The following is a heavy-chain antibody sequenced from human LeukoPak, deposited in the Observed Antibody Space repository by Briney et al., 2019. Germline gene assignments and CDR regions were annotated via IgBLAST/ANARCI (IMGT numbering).Heavy chain of an antibody. CDR1: GGSISSSSYY. Sequence: PSETLSLTCTVSGGSISSSSYYWGWIRQPPGKGLEWIGSIYYSGSTYYNPSLKSRVTISVDTSKNRFSLKLSSVTAADTAVYYCARLPEEWLRGAGAFDIWGQGQWSPSLQ. CDR3: ARLPEEWLRGAGAFDI. V-gene: IGHV4-39*01. CDR2: IYYSGST. D-gene: IGHD6-19*01. J-gene: IGHJ3*02.